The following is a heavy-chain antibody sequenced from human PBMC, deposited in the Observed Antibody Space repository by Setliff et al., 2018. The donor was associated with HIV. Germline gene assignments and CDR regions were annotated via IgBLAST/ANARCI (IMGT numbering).Heavy chain of an antibody. Sequence: PSETLSLTCAVYGGSFSGYYWSWIRQPPGKGLEWIGEINHSGTTNYNPSLKSRVTISVDTSKNQFSLKLSSVTAADTAVYYCARGHDSSGYFGIDYWGQGALVTVSS. CDR1: GGSFSGYY. D-gene: IGHD3-22*01. CDR2: INHSGTT. V-gene: IGHV4-34*01. CDR3: ARGHDSSGYFGIDY. J-gene: IGHJ4*02.